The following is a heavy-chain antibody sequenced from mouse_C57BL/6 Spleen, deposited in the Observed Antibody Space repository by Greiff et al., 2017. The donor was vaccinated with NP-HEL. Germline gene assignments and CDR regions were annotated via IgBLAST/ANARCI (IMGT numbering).Heavy chain of an antibody. Sequence: EVQLQQSGPGMVKPSQSLSLTCTVTGYSITSGYDWHWIRHFPGNKLEWMGYISYSGSTNYNPSLKSRISITHDTSKNHFFLKLNSVTTEDTATYYCARGGLRQDWYFDVWGTGTTVTVSS. D-gene: IGHD2-2*01. J-gene: IGHJ1*03. CDR1: GYSITSGYD. V-gene: IGHV3-1*01. CDR3: ARGGLRQDWYFDV. CDR2: ISYSGST.